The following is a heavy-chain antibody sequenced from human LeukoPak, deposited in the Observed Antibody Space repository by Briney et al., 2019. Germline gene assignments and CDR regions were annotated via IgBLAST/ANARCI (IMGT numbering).Heavy chain of an antibody. CDR1: GGSISSYY. D-gene: IGHD3-10*01. J-gene: IGHJ6*03. CDR3: ARGDYYGSGSYYPSHYYYYMDV. Sequence: SETLSLTCTVSGGSISSYYWSWIRQPAGKGLEWIGRIYTSGSTNYNPSLKSRVTMSVDTSKNQFSLKLSSVTAADTAVYYCARGDYYGSGSYYPSHYYYYMDVWGKGTTVTISS. V-gene: IGHV4-4*07. CDR2: IYTSGST.